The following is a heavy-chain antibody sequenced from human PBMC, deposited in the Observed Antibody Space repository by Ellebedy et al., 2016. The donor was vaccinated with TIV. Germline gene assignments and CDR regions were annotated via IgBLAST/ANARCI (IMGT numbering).Heavy chain of an antibody. CDR3: ARTDTAMVISYYYGMDV. D-gene: IGHD5-18*01. V-gene: IGHV1-46*01. J-gene: IGHJ6*02. CDR2: INPSGGST. Sequence: ASVKVSCXASGYTFTSYYMHWVRQAPGQGLEWMGIINPSGGSTSYAQKFQGRVTMTRDTSTSTVYMELSSLRSEDTAVYYCARTDTAMVISYYYGMDVWGQGTTVTVSS. CDR1: GYTFTSYY.